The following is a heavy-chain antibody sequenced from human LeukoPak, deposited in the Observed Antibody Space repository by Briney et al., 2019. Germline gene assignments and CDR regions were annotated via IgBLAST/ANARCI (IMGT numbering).Heavy chain of an antibody. CDR2: ISAYNGNT. D-gene: IGHD3-9*01. J-gene: IGHJ4*02. Sequence: ASVKVSCKASGYTFTSYGISWVRQAPGQGLEWMGWISAYNGNTNYAQKLQGRVTMTTDTSTSTAYMELRSLRSDDTAVYYCARDNHFDWLLYMRGVPTYWGQGTLVTVSS. V-gene: IGHV1-18*01. CDR1: GYTFTSYG. CDR3: ARDNHFDWLLYMRGVPTY.